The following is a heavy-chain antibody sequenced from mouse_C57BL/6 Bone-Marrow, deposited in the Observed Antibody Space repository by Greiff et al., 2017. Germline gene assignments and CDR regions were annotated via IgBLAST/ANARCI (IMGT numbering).Heavy chain of an antibody. J-gene: IGHJ1*03. CDR2: ILPGSGRT. V-gene: IGHV1-9*01. D-gene: IGHD2-1*01. Sequence: LQESGAELMKPGASVKLSCKATGYTFTGYWIEWVKQRPGHGLEWIGEILPGSGRTNSNAKFKGKATFTADTSSNTSYMQLSSLTTEDSAIYYCARGNQDRCFDVWGTGTTVTVSS. CDR1: GYTFTGYW. CDR3: ARGNQDRCFDV.